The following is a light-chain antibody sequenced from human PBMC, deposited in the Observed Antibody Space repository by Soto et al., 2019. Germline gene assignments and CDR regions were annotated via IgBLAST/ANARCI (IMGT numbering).Light chain of an antibody. CDR1: QSVSNN. V-gene: IGKV3D-15*02. Sequence: EIVMTQSPATLSVSPGERATLSCRASQSVSNNLAWYQQKPGQAPRLLIYGASTRATGIPARFSGSGSGTEFTLTISRLEPEDFAVYYCQQYGSSPSLTFGGGTKVEIK. CDR2: GAS. CDR3: QQYGSSPSLT. J-gene: IGKJ4*01.